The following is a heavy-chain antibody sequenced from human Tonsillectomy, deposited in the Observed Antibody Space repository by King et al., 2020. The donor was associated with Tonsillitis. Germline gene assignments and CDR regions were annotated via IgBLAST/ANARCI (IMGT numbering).Heavy chain of an antibody. D-gene: IGHD3-9*01. CDR2: ISAYIGNT. V-gene: IGHV1-18*01. Sequence: VQLVESVAEVKKPGASVKVSFKASVYTFTSYGISGVRQAPGQGREWRVWISAYIGNTKYAQKLQGRVTMTTDTSTSPAYMELRSLRSDDTAVYYCARNGGYFDWYPYYFDYWGQGTLVTVSS. CDR3: ARNGGYFDWYPYYFDY. J-gene: IGHJ4*02. CDR1: VYTFTSYG.